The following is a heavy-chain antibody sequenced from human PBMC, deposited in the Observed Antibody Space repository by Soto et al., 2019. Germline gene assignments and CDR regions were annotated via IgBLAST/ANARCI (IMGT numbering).Heavy chain of an antibody. Sequence: EVQQVESGGGLVKPGGSLRLSCAASGFTFSSYSMNWVRQAPGKGLEWVSSITSNSNYIYYADSVKGRFTISRDNAKISLYLQMNVLRAEDTAVYYCARAFSIGAWSFDYWGQGTLVTVSS. CDR3: ARAFSIGAWSFDY. D-gene: IGHD1-26*01. V-gene: IGHV3-21*01. CDR2: ITSNSNYI. CDR1: GFTFSSYS. J-gene: IGHJ4*02.